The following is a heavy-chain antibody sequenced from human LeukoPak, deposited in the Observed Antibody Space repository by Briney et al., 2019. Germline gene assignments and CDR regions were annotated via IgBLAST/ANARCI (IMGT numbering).Heavy chain of an antibody. CDR3: ARGSEWSSGVSDY. V-gene: IGHV3-21*01. CDR1: GFTFSACG. J-gene: IGHJ4*02. Sequence: GGSLRLSCAASGFTFSACGMNWVRQAPGKGLEWVSSISGSSTYIYYADSVKGRFTISRDNAKNSLYLQMNSLRAEDTAVYYCARGSEWSSGVSDYWGQGTLVTVSS. CDR2: ISGSSTYI. D-gene: IGHD3-3*01.